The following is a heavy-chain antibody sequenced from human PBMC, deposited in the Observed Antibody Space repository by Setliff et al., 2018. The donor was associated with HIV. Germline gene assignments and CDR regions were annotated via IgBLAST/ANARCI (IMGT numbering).Heavy chain of an antibody. Sequence: SVKVSCKASRRTFNSHTISWVRQAPGQGLDWMGRIIPILGVANYAQRFQGKVTIIADKSTSTAYMELTSLRFDDTAMYYCVRGVQSPPHYSYYYMDVWGEGTMVTVSS. CDR2: IIPILGVA. D-gene: IGHD3-3*01. CDR1: RRTFNSHT. V-gene: IGHV1-69*02. J-gene: IGHJ6*03. CDR3: VRGVQSPPHYSYYYMDV.